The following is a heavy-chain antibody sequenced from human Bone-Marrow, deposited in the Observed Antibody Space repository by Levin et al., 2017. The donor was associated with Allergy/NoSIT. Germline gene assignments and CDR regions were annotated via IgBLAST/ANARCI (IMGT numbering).Heavy chain of an antibody. Sequence: SGPTLVKPTQTLTLTCTFSGFSLSTAGVGVGWIRQPPGKALEWLSVIYWDDDKRYSPSLGNSLTITKDSSSNQVVLTMTTMDPVDTATYFCAHMFNSYKTFDYWGQGTLVTVSS. CDR1: GFSLSTAGVG. J-gene: IGHJ4*02. CDR3: AHMFNSYKTFDY. D-gene: IGHD4-23*01. V-gene: IGHV2-5*02. CDR2: IYWDDDK.